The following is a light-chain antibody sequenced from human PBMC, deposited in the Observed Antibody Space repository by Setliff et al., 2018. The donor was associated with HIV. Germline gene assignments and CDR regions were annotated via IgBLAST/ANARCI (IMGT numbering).Light chain of an antibody. CDR2: GVS. CDR3: SSYTSSSTDV. CDR1: SSDVGTYNA. J-gene: IGLJ1*01. Sequence: QSVLTQPASVSGSPGQSITISCTGTSSDVGTYNAVYWYQQHPGKAPKLMIYGVSTRPSGVSNRFSGSKSGNTASLTISGLQTEDEADYYCSSYTSSSTDVFGTGTKGTVL. V-gene: IGLV2-14*01.